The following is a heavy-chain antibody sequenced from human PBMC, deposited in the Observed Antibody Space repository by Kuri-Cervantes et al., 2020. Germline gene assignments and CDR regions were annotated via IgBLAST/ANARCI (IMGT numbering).Heavy chain of an antibody. CDR2: INHSGST. Sequence: GSLRLSCAVYGGNFSGYYWSWIRQPPGKGLEWIGEINHSGSTNYNPSLKSRVTISVDTSKNRFSLKLSSVTAADTAVYSCSLSSSGWSIRGGYYFDYWGQGTLVTVSS. V-gene: IGHV4-34*08. D-gene: IGHD6-19*01. CDR3: SLSSSGWSIRGGYYFDY. J-gene: IGHJ4*02. CDR1: GGNFSGYY.